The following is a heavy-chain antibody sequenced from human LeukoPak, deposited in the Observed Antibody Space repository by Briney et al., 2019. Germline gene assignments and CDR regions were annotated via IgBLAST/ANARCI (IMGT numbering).Heavy chain of an antibody. D-gene: IGHD3-22*01. Sequence: QTLSLTCAIYGDSVSSNGAAWDWIRQSPSRGLEWLGRTYYRSQQWYSDYAPSVKGRITINAHTSQNQFSLKLSSVTAADTAMYYCARHYDYDSSGYPYWGQGTLVTVSS. CDR3: ARHYDYDSSGYPY. CDR1: GDSVSSNGAA. J-gene: IGHJ4*02. V-gene: IGHV6-1*01. CDR2: TYYRSQQWYS.